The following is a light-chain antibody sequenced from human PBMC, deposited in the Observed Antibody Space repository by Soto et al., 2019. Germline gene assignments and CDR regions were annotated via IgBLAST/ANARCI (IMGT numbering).Light chain of an antibody. Sequence: QPVLTQPPSVSGAPGQRVTISCTGSSSNIGAGYDVPWYQQLPGTAPKLLIYGNSNRPSGVPDRFSGSKSGTSASLASTGLQAEDEADYYCQSYDSSLRAVVFGGGTKVTVL. V-gene: IGLV1-40*01. CDR3: QSYDSSLRAVV. J-gene: IGLJ2*01. CDR2: GNS. CDR1: SSNIGAGYD.